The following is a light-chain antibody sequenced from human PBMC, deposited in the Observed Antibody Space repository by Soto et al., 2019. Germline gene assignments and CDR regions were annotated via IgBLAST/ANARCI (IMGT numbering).Light chain of an antibody. Sequence: QSVLTQPPSASGTPGQRVTISCSGTSSNIGTNTVNWYQQLPGTAPKLLMYSNNQRPSGVPDRFSGSKSGTSASLAISGLQSEDEADYHCAAWEDSLNGYVCGTGTKGTDL. CDR1: SSNIGTNT. CDR3: AAWEDSLNGYV. V-gene: IGLV1-44*01. CDR2: SNN. J-gene: IGLJ1*01.